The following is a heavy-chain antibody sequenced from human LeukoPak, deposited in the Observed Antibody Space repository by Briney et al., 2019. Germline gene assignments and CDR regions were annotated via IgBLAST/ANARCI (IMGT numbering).Heavy chain of an antibody. Sequence: SETLSLTCTVSGGSISSYYWSWIRQPPGKGLEWIGNIDYSGSTIYNPALKSRVTVSVDTSKNQFSLKLTSVTAADTALYYCARGLNQYYFDSWGQGILVTVSS. V-gene: IGHV4-59*12. CDR2: IDYSGST. J-gene: IGHJ4*02. CDR1: GGSISSYY. D-gene: IGHD1-14*01. CDR3: ARGLNQYYFDS.